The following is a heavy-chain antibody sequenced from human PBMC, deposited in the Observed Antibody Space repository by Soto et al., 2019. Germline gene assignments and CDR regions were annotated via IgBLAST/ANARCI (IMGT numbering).Heavy chain of an antibody. V-gene: IGHV3-21*02. CDR2: ISSTGALM. J-gene: IGHJ4*02. D-gene: IGHD6-19*01. CDR1: GFIFSQYS. Sequence: EVQLVESGGGLVKPGGSLRLSCAASGFIFSQYSMNWVRQAPGKGLEWVSSISSTGALMYYADSVKGRFTISRDDADNSLYLQMHRLRVEDTAVYYWARDRLARGIPVAGRIDYWGQGALVTVSS. CDR3: ARDRLARGIPVAGRIDY.